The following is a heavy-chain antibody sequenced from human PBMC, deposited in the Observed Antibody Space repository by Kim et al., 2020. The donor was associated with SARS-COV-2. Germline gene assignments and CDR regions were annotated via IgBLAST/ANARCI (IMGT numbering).Heavy chain of an antibody. CDR2: IYYSGST. D-gene: IGHD3-22*01. J-gene: IGHJ3*02. CDR1: GGSISSGGYY. CDR3: AGARGGTMIVVVIGAFDI. Sequence: SETLSLTCTVSGGSISSGGYYWSWIRQHPGKGLEWIGYIYYSGSTYYNPSLKSRVTISVDTSKNQFSLKLSSVTAADTAVYYCAGARGGTMIVVVIGAFDIWGQGTMVTVSS. V-gene: IGHV4-31*03.